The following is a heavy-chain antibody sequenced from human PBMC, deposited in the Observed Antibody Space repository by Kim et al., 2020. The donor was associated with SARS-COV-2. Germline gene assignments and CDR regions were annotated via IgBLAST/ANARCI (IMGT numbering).Heavy chain of an antibody. J-gene: IGHJ4*02. CDR2: ISSYNGNT. Sequence: ASVKVSCKASGYTFTSYGISWVRQAPGQGLEWMGWISSYNGNTNYAQKLQGRVTMTTDTSTSTAYMELRSLRADDTAVYYCAEDRGDYGSGTHGHYWGQGTPVTVSS. CDR1: GYTFTSYG. D-gene: IGHD3-10*01. CDR3: AEDRGDYGSGTHGHY. V-gene: IGHV1-18*04.